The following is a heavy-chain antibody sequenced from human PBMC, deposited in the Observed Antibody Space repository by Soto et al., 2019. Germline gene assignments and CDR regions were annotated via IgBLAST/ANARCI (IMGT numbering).Heavy chain of an antibody. CDR3: ARHVNLPLAGTGFDS. CDR2: IYYSGTT. Sequence: SETLSLTCTVSGGSISSGDYYWSWVRQPPGKGLEWIAYIYYSGTTYYNPSLRSRVTMSRDTSKNQFSLKLESVTATDTAVYYCARHVNLPLAGTGFDSWARGTLVTVSS. J-gene: IGHJ4*02. V-gene: IGHV4-30-4*01. D-gene: IGHD6-19*01. CDR1: GGSISSGDYY.